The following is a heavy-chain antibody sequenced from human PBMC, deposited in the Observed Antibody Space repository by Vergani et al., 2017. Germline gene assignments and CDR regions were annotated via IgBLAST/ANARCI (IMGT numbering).Heavy chain of an antibody. D-gene: IGHD1-1*01. Sequence: EVQLVESGGGLVKPGGSLRLSCAASGFTFSGSAMHWVRQASGKGLEWVGRIRSKANSYATAYAASVKGRFTISRDDSKNTAYLQMNSLRAEDTAVYYCARVPKNWNDDNKDAFDIWGQGTMVTVSS. CDR2: IRSKANSYAT. V-gene: IGHV3-73*01. CDR1: GFTFSGSA. J-gene: IGHJ3*02. CDR3: ARVPKNWNDDNKDAFDI.